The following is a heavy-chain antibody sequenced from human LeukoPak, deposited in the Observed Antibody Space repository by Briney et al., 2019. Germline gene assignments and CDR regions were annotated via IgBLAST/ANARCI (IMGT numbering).Heavy chain of an antibody. CDR2: ISAYNGNT. CDR1: GYTFNNYG. Sequence: ASVKVSCKASGYTFNNYGISWVRQAPGQGLEWMGWISAYNGNTNYAQKLQGRATMTTDTSTSTAYMELRSLRSDDTAVYYCARDHRGVSDVSSGYPRFDYWGQGTLVTVSS. D-gene: IGHD3-22*01. CDR3: ARDHRGVSDVSSGYPRFDY. J-gene: IGHJ4*02. V-gene: IGHV1-18*01.